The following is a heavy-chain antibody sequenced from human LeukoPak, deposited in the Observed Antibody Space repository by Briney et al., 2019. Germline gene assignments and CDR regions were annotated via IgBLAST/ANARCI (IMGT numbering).Heavy chain of an antibody. CDR3: ARKGTDYSSTRWFDP. J-gene: IGHJ5*02. Sequence: PSETLSLTCAVYGGSFSGYYWSWIRQPPGKGLEWIGEINHSGSTNYNPSLKSRVTISVDTSKNQFSLKLSSVTAADTAVYYCARKGTDYSSTRWFDPWGQGTLVTVSS. V-gene: IGHV4-34*01. CDR1: GGSFSGYY. CDR2: INHSGST. D-gene: IGHD6-13*01.